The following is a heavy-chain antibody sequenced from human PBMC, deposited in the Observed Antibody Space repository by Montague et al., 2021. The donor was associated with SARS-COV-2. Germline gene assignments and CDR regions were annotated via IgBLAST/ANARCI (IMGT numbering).Heavy chain of an antibody. CDR1: GGSFSGYY. J-gene: IGHJ5*02. CDR2: IYHRGST. CDR3: ARGRQYNGFDA. Sequence: SETLSLTCTVSGGSFSGYYWSWIRQPPGKGLEWIGYIYHRGSTNYNPSLKSRVTLSVDTSKNQFSLKVYSVTAADTAVYYCARGRQYNGFDAWGQGTLVTVSS. V-gene: IGHV4-59*12. D-gene: IGHD1-14*01.